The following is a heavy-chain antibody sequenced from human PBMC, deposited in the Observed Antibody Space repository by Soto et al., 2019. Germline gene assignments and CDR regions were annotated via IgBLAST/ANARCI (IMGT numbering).Heavy chain of an antibody. J-gene: IGHJ4*02. CDR2: SYYSGST. Sequence: SETLSLTCTVSGGSISRSNYYWGWIRQPPGKGLEWIGSSYYSGSTYYNPSLKSRVTISVDTSKNLFSLRLSSVTAADTAVYYCARGYCSSSSCYAVGYFDHWGQGTLVTVSS. CDR1: GGSISRSNYY. D-gene: IGHD2-2*01. V-gene: IGHV4-39*02. CDR3: ARGYCSSSSCYAVGYFDH.